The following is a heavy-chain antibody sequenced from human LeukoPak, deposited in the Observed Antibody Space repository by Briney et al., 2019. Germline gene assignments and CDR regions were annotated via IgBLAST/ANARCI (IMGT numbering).Heavy chain of an antibody. CDR2: ISSSSSYI. V-gene: IGHV3-21*01. D-gene: IGHD3-10*01. J-gene: IGHJ4*02. CDR3: ARDVLVRGVIITVIDY. CDR1: GFTFSSYS. Sequence: GGSLRLSCAACGFTFSSYSMNWVRQAPGKGLEWVSSISSSSSYIYYADSVKGRFIISRDNAKTSLYLQMNSLRAEDTAVYYCARDVLVRGVIITVIDYWGQGTLVTVSS.